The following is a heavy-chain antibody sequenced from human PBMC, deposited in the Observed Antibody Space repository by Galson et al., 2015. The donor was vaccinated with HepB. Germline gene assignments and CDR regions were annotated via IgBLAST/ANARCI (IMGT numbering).Heavy chain of an antibody. D-gene: IGHD2-21*02. V-gene: IGHV1-69*04. CDR3: AREEVVTAISYYYYGMDV. Sequence: SVKVSCKASGGTFSSYTISWVRQAPGQGLEWMGRIIPILGIANYAQKFQGRVTITADKSTSTAYMELSSLRSEDTAVYYCAREEVVTAISYYYYGMDVWGQGTTVTVSS. J-gene: IGHJ6*02. CDR2: IIPILGIA. CDR1: GGTFSSYT.